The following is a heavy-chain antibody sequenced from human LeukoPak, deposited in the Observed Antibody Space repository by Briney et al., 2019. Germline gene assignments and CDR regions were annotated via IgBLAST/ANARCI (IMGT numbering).Heavy chain of an antibody. Sequence: GGSLRLSCTASGFTFRNFVIAWVRQAPGKGLEWVSAISGSGGSTYYADSVKGRFTISRDNAKRSVYLQMSSLRAEDTAMYYCATNNDWRFDYWGQGTLLTVSS. CDR2: ISGSGGST. CDR3: ATNNDWRFDY. CDR1: GFTFRNFV. D-gene: IGHD3-9*01. V-gene: IGHV3-23*01. J-gene: IGHJ4*02.